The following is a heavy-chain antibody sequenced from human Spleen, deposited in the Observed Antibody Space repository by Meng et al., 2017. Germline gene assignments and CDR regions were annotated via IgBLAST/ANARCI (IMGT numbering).Heavy chain of an antibody. CDR1: GGTFSSYT. D-gene: IGHD4-17*01. CDR3: ARVTTRLQYYYYGMDV. J-gene: IGHJ6*02. V-gene: IGHV1-69*02. CDR2: IIPILGIA. Sequence: SVKVSCKASGGTFSSYTISWVRQAPGQGLEWMGRIIPILGIANYAQKFQGRVTITADKSTSTAYMELSSLRSEDTAMYYCARVTTRLQYYYYGMDVWGQGTTVTVSS.